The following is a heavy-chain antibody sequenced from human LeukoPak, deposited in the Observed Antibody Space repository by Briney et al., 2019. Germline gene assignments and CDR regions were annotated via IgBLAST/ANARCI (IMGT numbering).Heavy chain of an antibody. J-gene: IGHJ4*02. CDR3: AREGYYYDSSGYYNTPFDY. Sequence: SETLSLTCTVSGGSISSSSYYWGWIRQPPGKGLEWIGSIYYSGSTYYNPSLKSRVTISVDTSKNQFSLKLSSVTAADTAVYYCAREGYYYDSSGYYNTPFDYWGQGTLVTVSS. D-gene: IGHD3-22*01. CDR2: IYYSGST. V-gene: IGHV4-39*07. CDR1: GGSISSSSYY.